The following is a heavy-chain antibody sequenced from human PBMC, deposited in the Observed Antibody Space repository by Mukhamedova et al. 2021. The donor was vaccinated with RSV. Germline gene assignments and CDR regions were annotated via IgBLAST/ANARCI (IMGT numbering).Heavy chain of an antibody. Sequence: SYAMHWVRQAPGKGLEWVAVISYDGSNKYYADSVKGRFTISRDNSKNTLYLQMNSLRAEDTAVYYCARGGVCYTQYRKCYYGMD. CDR1: SYA. CDR2: ISYDGSNK. D-gene: IGHD2-8*01. V-gene: IGHV3-30*04. J-gene: IGHJ6*01. CDR3: ARGGVCYTQYRKCYYGMD.